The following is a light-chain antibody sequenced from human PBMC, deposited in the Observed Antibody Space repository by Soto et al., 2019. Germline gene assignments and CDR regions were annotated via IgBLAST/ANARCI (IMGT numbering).Light chain of an antibody. CDR1: QSVSSN. J-gene: IGKJ1*01. CDR3: HRYFSSLP. Sequence: ELGMTEAPGTRSVSQGERATLSCRASQSVSSNLAWYQQKPGQAHRLLMYGASSRAGGIRERLSGSGGGTGLNLTSSRRDPEDFAVCNCHRYFSSLPCGQ. V-gene: IGKV3-20*01. CDR2: GAS.